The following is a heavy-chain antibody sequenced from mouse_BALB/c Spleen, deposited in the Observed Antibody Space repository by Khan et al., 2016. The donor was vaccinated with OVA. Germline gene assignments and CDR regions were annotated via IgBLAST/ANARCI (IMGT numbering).Heavy chain of an antibody. Sequence: EVQLVESGGGFMQPGGSLTLSCATSGFTFTDYYMYWVRQTPEKRLEWVAYISNRGTTPYYSDTLRGRFTISRDNAKNTLYLQMNRLKSEDTAMYYCAREGVGGGLADWGQGTLVTVSA. J-gene: IGHJ3*01. D-gene: IGHD1-1*02. CDR2: ISNRGTTP. V-gene: IGHV5-12*02. CDR1: GFTFTDYY. CDR3: AREGVGGGLAD.